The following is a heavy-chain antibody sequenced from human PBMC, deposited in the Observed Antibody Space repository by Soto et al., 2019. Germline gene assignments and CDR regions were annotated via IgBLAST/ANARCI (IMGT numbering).Heavy chain of an antibody. CDR3: AREVRAIAVAGPRLNWFDP. CDR2: ISSSGSTI. V-gene: IGHV3-48*03. CDR1: GFTFSSYE. Sequence: GGSLRLSCAASGFTFSSYEMNWVRQAPGKGLEWVSYISSSGSTIYYADSVKGRFTISRDNAKNSLYLQMNSLRAEDTAVYYCAREVRAIAVAGPRLNWFDPWGQGTLVTVSP. J-gene: IGHJ5*02. D-gene: IGHD6-19*01.